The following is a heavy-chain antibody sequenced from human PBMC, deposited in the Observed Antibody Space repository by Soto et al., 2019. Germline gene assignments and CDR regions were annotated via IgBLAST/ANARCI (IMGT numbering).Heavy chain of an antibody. J-gene: IGHJ4*02. Sequence: GASVKVSCKASGYTFTHYYIHWVRRAPGQGLEWMGFINPKSGDTNYAQKFRGRVTMTRDTSTNTVNMELSSLTSDDTAVYYCARVPGHKNSRGDYWGQGTSVTVSS. CDR1: GYTFTHYY. CDR2: INPKSGDT. D-gene: IGHD1-7*01. V-gene: IGHV1-2*02. CDR3: ARVPGHKNSRGDY.